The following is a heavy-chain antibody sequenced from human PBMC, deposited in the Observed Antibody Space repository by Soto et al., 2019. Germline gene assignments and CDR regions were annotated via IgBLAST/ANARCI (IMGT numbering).Heavy chain of an antibody. CDR3: AAVLIRYFDWLPASYYYYGMDV. Sequence: ASVKVSCKASGFTFTSSAMQWVRQARGQRLEWIGRIVVGSGNTNYAQKFQERVTTTRDMSTSTAYMELSSLRSEDTAVYYCAAVLIRYFDWLPASYYYYGMDVWGQGTTVTVSS. D-gene: IGHD3-9*01. V-gene: IGHV1-58*02. CDR2: IVVGSGNT. J-gene: IGHJ6*02. CDR1: GFTFTSSA.